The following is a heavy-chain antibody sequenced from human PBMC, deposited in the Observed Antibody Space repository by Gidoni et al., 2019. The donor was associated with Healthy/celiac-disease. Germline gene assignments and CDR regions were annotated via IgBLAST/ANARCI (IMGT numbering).Heavy chain of an antibody. CDR1: GGVISSYY. CDR3: ASSSTIFGVVIGYYFDY. V-gene: IGHV4-59*01. J-gene: IGHJ4*02. CDR2: IYYSGSP. Sequence: QVQLQESGPGLVKTSETLSLICPVSGGVISSYYWSWIRQPPGKGLEWIGYIYYSGSPNYNPSLKSRVTISVDTSKNQFSLKLSSVTAADTAVYYCASSSTIFGVVIGYYFDYWGQGTLVTVSS. D-gene: IGHD3-3*01.